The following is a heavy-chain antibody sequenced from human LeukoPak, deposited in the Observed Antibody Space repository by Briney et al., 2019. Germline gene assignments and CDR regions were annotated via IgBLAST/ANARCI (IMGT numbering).Heavy chain of an antibody. J-gene: IGHJ4*02. CDR3: AKDGYSSSWRNYFDY. Sequence: GSLRLSCAASGFTFSSYAMSWVRQAPGKGLEWVSAISGSGGSTYYADSVKGRFTISRDNSKNTLYLQMNSLRAEDTAVYYCAKDGYSSSWRNYFDYWGQGTLVTVSS. CDR1: GFTFSSYA. D-gene: IGHD6-13*01. V-gene: IGHV3-23*01. CDR2: ISGSGGST.